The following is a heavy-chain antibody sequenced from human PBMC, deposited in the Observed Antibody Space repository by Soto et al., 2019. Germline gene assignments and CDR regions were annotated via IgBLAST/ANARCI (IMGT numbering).Heavy chain of an antibody. CDR3: ARVVGYCSGGSCQNWFDP. D-gene: IGHD2-15*01. Sequence: QVQLVESGGGLVKPGGSLRLSCAASGFTFTDYYMSWIRQAPGKGLEWVSYSSSSGGTIYYAASVKGRFTISRDNAKNFLSLQTNSLRAEDTAVYDCARVVGYCSGGSCQNWFDPWGQGTLVTVSS. V-gene: IGHV3-11*01. CDR1: GFTFTDYY. CDR2: SSSSGGTI. J-gene: IGHJ5*02.